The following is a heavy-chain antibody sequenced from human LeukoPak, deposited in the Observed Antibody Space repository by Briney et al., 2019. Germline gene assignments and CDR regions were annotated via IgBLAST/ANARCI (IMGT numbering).Heavy chain of an antibody. V-gene: IGHV3-7*01. CDR2: IKQDGSEK. CDR3: ARDQDYGGNLFDY. CDR1: GFTFSSYW. J-gene: IGHJ4*02. D-gene: IGHD4-23*01. Sequence: GGSLRLSCAASGFTFSSYWMSWVRQAPEKGPEWVANIKQDGSEKYYVDSVKGRFTISRDNAKNSLYLQMNSLRAEDTAVYYCARDQDYGGNLFDYWGQGTLVTVSS.